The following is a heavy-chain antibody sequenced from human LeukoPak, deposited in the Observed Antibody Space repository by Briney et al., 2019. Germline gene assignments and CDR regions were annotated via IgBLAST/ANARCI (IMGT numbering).Heavy chain of an antibody. J-gene: IGHJ4*02. CDR2: IKRDGSET. CDR3: ARERETYNDY. Sequence: GGSLRLSCAVSGFTFSTFWMTWVRQAPGKGLEWVSNIKRDGSETYYVASVRGRFTISRDNAKNSLYLQMNSLRAEDTAVYFCARERETYNDYWGQGILVTVSS. V-gene: IGHV3-7*01. CDR1: GFTFSTFW. D-gene: IGHD1-1*01.